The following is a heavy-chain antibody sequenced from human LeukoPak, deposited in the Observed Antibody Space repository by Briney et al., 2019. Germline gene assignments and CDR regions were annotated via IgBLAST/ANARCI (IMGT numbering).Heavy chain of an antibody. V-gene: IGHV4-59*01. Sequence: PSETLSLTCTVSGGSISTDYWSWIRQPRGKGLEWIGYIYHSGSTNYNPSLKSRVTISVDTSQNQFYLKLSSVTAADTAVYYCARDGYSGSDALWGQGTLVTVSS. J-gene: IGHJ4*02. CDR1: GGSISTDY. D-gene: IGHD5-12*01. CDR2: IYHSGST. CDR3: ARDGYSGSDAL.